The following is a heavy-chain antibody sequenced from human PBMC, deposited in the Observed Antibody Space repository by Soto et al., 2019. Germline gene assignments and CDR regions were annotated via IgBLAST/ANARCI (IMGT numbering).Heavy chain of an antibody. CDR2: INPSGGST. CDR1: GYTFTSYY. V-gene: IGHV1-46*01. D-gene: IGHD3-22*01. Sequence: QVQLVQSGAEVKKPGASVKVSCKASGYTFTSYYMHWVRQAPGQGLEWMGIINPSGGSTSYAQKFRGXXTXTXXTSTSTVYMELSSLRSEDTAVYYCARVRDSSGYQSWGQGTLVTVSS. CDR3: ARVRDSSGYQS. J-gene: IGHJ4*02.